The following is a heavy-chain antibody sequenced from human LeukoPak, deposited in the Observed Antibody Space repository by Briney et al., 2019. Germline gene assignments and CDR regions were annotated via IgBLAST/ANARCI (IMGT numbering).Heavy chain of an antibody. Sequence: SETLSLTCTVSGGSMTNYYWHWIRQPAGKGLEWIGHIYGNGNTDFNPSLNSRLTISLDKSQNQFSLTLNSVTAAHTAVYYCARGGSSSWYPLMKWGQGILVTVSS. J-gene: IGHJ4*02. CDR3: ARGGSSSWYPLMK. CDR1: GGSMTNYY. V-gene: IGHV4-4*07. D-gene: IGHD2-2*01. CDR2: IYGNGNT.